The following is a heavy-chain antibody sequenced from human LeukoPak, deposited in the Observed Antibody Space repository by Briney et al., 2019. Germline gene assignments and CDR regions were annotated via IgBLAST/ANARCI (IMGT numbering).Heavy chain of an antibody. CDR1: GFTFSGSA. D-gene: IGHD1-26*01. V-gene: IGHV3-73*01. CDR3: ARRGESYYVGDAFDI. J-gene: IGHJ3*02. CDR2: IRSKANSYAT. Sequence: PGGSLRLSCAASGFTFSGSAMHWVRQASGKGLEWVGRIRSKANSYATAYAASVKGRFTISRDDSKNTAYLQMNSLKTEDTAVYYCARRGESYYVGDAFDIWGQGTMVTVSS.